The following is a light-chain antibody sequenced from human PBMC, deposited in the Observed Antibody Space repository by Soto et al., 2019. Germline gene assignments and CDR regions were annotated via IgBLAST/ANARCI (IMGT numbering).Light chain of an antibody. CDR3: AAWDDSLNGVV. Sequence: QLVLTQPPSAFGTPGQRVTISCSGSSSNIARNSVNWYQQLPGTAPKLLIYDNNQRPSGVPDRFSGSKSGTSASLAISGLQSEDEADYYCAAWDDSLNGVVFGGGTKLTVL. CDR2: DNN. J-gene: IGLJ2*01. V-gene: IGLV1-44*01. CDR1: SSNIARNS.